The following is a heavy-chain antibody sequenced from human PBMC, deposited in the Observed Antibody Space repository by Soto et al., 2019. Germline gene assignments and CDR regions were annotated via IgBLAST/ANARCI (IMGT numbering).Heavy chain of an antibody. CDR3: AASIFYYGMDV. CDR1: GYTFTNYW. J-gene: IGHJ6*02. Sequence: PGESLKISCKGSGYTFTNYWIGWVRQMPGKGLEWMGIIYPGDSDTKYNPSFQGQVTISADKSITTTYLQWSSLKASDTAIYYGAASIFYYGMDVWGQGTTVTVSS. V-gene: IGHV5-51*01. CDR2: IYPGDSDT.